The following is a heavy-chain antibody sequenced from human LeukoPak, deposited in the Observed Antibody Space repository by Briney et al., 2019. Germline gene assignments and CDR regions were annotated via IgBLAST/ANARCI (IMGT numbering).Heavy chain of an antibody. V-gene: IGHV1-69*01. Sequence: GASVKVSCKASGGTFSIYAISWVRQAPGQGLEWMGGIIPIFGTANYAQKFQGRVTITADESTSTAYMELSSLRSEDTAVYYCARASGSYSNFDYWGQGTLVTVSS. D-gene: IGHD1-26*01. CDR1: GGTFSIYA. CDR3: ARASGSYSNFDY. J-gene: IGHJ4*02. CDR2: IIPIFGTA.